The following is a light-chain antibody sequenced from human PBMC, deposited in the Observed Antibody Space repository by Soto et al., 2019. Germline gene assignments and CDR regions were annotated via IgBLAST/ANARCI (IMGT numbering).Light chain of an antibody. V-gene: IGLV2-8*01. CDR3: SSYAGSNNPWV. Sequence: QSALTQPPSASGSPGQSVTISCTGTSSDVGGYNYVSWYQQHPGKAPKLMIYEVSKRPSGVPDRFSGSKSGNTAALTVSGLQAEDEAEYYCSSYAGSNNPWVFGVGTKLTVL. CDR1: SSDVGGYNY. J-gene: IGLJ3*02. CDR2: EVS.